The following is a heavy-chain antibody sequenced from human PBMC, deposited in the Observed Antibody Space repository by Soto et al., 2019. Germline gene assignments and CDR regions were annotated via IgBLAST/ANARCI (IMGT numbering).Heavy chain of an antibody. CDR2: ISWNSGSI. CDR3: AKAPGY. V-gene: IGHV3-9*01. Sequence: EVQLVESGGGLVQPGRSLRLSCAASGFTFDDYAMHWVRQAPGKGLEWVSGISWNSGSIGYADSVKGRFTISRDNAKNSLYLQMNSLRAEDTALYYCAKAPGYWGQGTLVTVSS. J-gene: IGHJ4*02. CDR1: GFTFDDYA.